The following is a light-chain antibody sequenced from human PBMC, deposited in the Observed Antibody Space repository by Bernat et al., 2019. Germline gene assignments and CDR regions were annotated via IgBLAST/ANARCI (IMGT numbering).Light chain of an antibody. CDR1: QVSDTY. CDR3: QQLDRFPIT. Sequence: DVQLTQSPSFLSASVGDRVDITCRASQVSDTYLAWYQKKPGKAPKLLIYGASTLQTGVPSRFSGSGSGTEFTLTIASLQPEDGATYFCQQLDRFPITFGQGTQLEIK. V-gene: IGKV1-9*01. J-gene: IGKJ5*01. CDR2: GAS.